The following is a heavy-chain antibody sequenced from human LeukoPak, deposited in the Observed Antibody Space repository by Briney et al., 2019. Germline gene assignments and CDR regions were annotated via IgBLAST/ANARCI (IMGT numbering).Heavy chain of an antibody. CDR1: GFTFSSYA. D-gene: IGHD2-15*01. Sequence: PGRSLRLSCAASGFTFSSYAMHWVRQAPGKGLEWVAVISYDGSNKYYADSVKGRFTISRDNSKNTLYLQMNSLRAEDTAVYYCARDGLDIVVARVAYYYYYMDVWGKGTTVTVSS. CDR3: ARDGLDIVVARVAYYYYYMDV. J-gene: IGHJ6*03. V-gene: IGHV3-30*04. CDR2: ISYDGSNK.